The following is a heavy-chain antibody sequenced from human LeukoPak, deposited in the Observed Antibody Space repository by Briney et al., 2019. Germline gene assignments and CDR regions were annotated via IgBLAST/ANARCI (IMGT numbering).Heavy chain of an antibody. D-gene: IGHD4-17*01. CDR3: ARSGDGNWFDP. Sequence: ASVKVSCKASGYTFNTFGVAWVRQAPGQGLEWMGWISGYNGDTDYAANLQGRVTLTTDTYTNTAYMELRSLRSDDAAVYYCARSGDGNWFDPWGQGTLVTVSS. J-gene: IGHJ5*02. CDR2: ISGYNGDT. V-gene: IGHV1-18*01. CDR1: GYTFNTFG.